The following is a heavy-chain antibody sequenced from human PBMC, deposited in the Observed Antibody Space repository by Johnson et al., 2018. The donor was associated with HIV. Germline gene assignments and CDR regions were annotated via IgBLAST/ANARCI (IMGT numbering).Heavy chain of an antibody. CDR1: GFTVTNAW. CDR3: ARDSVWRWLQLGTHAFDI. D-gene: IGHD5-24*01. J-gene: IGHJ3*02. Sequence: VQLVESGGGLVKPGGSLRLSCGPSGFTVTNAWMNWVRQAPGKGLEWVGRIKSKTDGGTPDYAAPVKGRFTISRDDSKTTVYLQMNSLRAEDTAVYYCARDSVWRWLQLGTHAFDIWGQGTMVTVSS. V-gene: IGHV3-15*01. CDR2: IKSKTDGGTP.